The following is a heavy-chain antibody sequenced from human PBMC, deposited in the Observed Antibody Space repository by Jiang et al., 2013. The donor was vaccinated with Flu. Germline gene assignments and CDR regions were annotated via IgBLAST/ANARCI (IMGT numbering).Heavy chain of an antibody. CDR3: ARHKIVGAHDAFDI. CDR1: GGSISSYY. Sequence: GLVKPSETLSLTCTVSGGSISSYYWSWIRQPPGKGLEWIGYIYYSGSTNYNPSLKSRVTISVDTSKNQFSLKLSSVTAADTAVYYCARHKIVGAHDAFDIWGQGTMVTVSS. J-gene: IGHJ3*02. D-gene: IGHD1-26*01. V-gene: IGHV4-59*01. CDR2: IYYSGST.